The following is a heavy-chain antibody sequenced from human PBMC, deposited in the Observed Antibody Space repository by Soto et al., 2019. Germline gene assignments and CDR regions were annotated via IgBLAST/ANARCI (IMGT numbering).Heavy chain of an antibody. CDR3: ARATSQANVVAATFYYYYYMDV. CDR1: GYTFTSYD. J-gene: IGHJ6*03. CDR2: MNPNSGNT. D-gene: IGHD2-15*01. V-gene: IGHV1-8*01. Sequence: ASVKVSCKASGYTFTSYDINWVRQATGQGLEWMGWMNPNSGNTGYAQKFQGRVTMTRNTSISTAYMELSSLRSEDTAVYYCARATSQANVVAATFYYYYYMDVWGKGTKVTVSS.